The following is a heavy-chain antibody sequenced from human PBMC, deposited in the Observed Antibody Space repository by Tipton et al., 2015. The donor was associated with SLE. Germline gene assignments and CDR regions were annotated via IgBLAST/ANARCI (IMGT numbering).Heavy chain of an antibody. V-gene: IGHV3-33*01. J-gene: IGHJ2*01. CDR2: IWFDGSSK. D-gene: IGHD2-2*01. CDR1: GFTFSYYG. Sequence: QLVQSGGGVVQPGRSLRLSCAASGFTFSYYGMHWVRQAPGKGLEWVAVIWFDGSSKYYADSVKGRFTISRDISKNTLFLQMNSLRAEDTAVYYCARDGDQRAYWYFDLWGRGTLVTVSS. CDR3: ARDGDQRAYWYFDL.